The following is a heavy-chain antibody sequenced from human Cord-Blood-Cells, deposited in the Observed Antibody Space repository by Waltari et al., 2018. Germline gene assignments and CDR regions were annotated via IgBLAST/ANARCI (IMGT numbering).Heavy chain of an antibody. Sequence: EVQLVESGGGLVQPGGSLRLSCAASGFTFSTHWMSWVRQAPGKGMEWVANIKQDGSEKYYVDSVKGRFTISRDNAKNSLYLQMNSLRAEDTAVYYCARDGTETYFDYWGQGTLVTVSS. V-gene: IGHV3-7*01. CDR2: IKQDGSEK. J-gene: IGHJ4*02. D-gene: IGHD6-13*01. CDR1: GFTFSTHW. CDR3: ARDGTETYFDY.